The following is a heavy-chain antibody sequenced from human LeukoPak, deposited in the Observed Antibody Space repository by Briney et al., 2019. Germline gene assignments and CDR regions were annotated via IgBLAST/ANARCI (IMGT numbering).Heavy chain of an antibody. CDR2: INPNSGGT. CDR3: ARVRRTYDDQSTSSYYYYGMDV. J-gene: IGHJ6*02. V-gene: IGHV1-2*04. CDR1: GYTFTGYY. D-gene: IGHD2-2*01. Sequence: ASVKVSCKASGYTFTGYYMHWVRQAPGQGLEWMGWINPNSGGTNYAQKFQGWVTMTRDTSISTAYMELSGLRSDDTAVYYCARVRRTYDDQSTSSYYYYGMDVWGQGTTVTVSS.